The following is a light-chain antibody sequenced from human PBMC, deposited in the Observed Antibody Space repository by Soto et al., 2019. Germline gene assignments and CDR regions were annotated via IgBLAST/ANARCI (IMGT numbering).Light chain of an antibody. CDR1: QSIRTD. CDR2: GAS. J-gene: IGKJ1*01. Sequence: EIVLTQSPGTLSVSPGERATLSCRASQSIRTDLAWYQQKPGQAPRLLIYGASSRATGIPDRFSGSGSGTDFTLTISRLEPEDFAVYYCQQYGSSPKTFGQGTKVDIK. V-gene: IGKV3-20*01. CDR3: QQYGSSPKT.